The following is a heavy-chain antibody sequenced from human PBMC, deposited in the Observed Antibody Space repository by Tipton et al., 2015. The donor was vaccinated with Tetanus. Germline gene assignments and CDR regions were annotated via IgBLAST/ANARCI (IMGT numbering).Heavy chain of an antibody. J-gene: IGHJ5*02. Sequence: LRLSCTVSGDSISSRNSYWGWIRQPPGKGLEWVGSIYYSGSTYYNPSLKSRVTISIDTSKNQFSLKLNSVTAADTAVYYCARGSEFDFRFDPWGQGTLVTVSS. CDR1: GDSISSRNSY. CDR3: ARGSEFDFRFDP. CDR2: IYYSGST. D-gene: IGHD3-3*01. V-gene: IGHV4-39*01.